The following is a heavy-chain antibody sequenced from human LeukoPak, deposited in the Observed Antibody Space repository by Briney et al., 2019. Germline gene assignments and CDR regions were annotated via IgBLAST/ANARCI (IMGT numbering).Heavy chain of an antibody. Sequence: TLSLTCAVYGGSFSGYYWSWIRQHPGKGLEWIGYIYYSGSTYYNPSLKSRVTISVDTSKNQFSLKLSSVTAADTAVYYCARDQGSYVDYWGQGTLVTVSS. V-gene: IGHV4-31*11. CDR1: GGSFSGYY. CDR3: ARDQGSYVDY. D-gene: IGHD5-18*01. CDR2: IYYSGST. J-gene: IGHJ4*02.